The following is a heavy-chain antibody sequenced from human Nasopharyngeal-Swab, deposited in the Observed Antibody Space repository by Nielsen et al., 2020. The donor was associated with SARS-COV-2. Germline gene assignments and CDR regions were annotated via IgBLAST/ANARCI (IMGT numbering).Heavy chain of an antibody. Sequence: GGSLRLSCAASGFTFSSYSTNWVRQAPGKGLEWVSYISSSSSTIYYADSVKGRFTISRDNAKNSLYLQMNSLRAEDTAVYYCARDPPVGATTVFDYWGQGTLVTVSS. CDR3: ARDPPVGATTVFDY. D-gene: IGHD1-26*01. CDR1: GFTFSSYS. J-gene: IGHJ4*02. CDR2: ISSSSSTI. V-gene: IGHV3-48*04.